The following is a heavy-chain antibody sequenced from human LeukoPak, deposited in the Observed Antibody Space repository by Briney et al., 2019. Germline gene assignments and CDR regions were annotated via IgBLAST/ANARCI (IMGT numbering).Heavy chain of an antibody. D-gene: IGHD4-17*01. J-gene: IGHJ4*02. CDR3: ARADDYGDYVLPPDY. V-gene: IGHV3-64*01. Sequence: GGSLRLSCAASGFTFSSYAMHWVRQAPGKGLEYASAISSNGGSTYYANSVKGRFTISRDNSKNTLYLQMGSLRAEDMAVYYCARADDYGDYVLPPDYWGQGTLVTVSS. CDR2: ISSNGGST. CDR1: GFTFSSYA.